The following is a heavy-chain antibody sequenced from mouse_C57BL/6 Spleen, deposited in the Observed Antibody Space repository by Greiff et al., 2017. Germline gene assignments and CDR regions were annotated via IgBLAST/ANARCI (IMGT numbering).Heavy chain of an antibody. CDR2: ISDGGSYT. J-gene: IGHJ2*01. D-gene: IGHD1-1*01. V-gene: IGHV5-4*01. CDR3: AREDSSYFY. Sequence: DVQLVESGGGLVKPGGSLTLSCAASGFTFSSYAMSWVRQTPEKRLEWVATISDGGSYTYYPDNVKGRFTISRDNAKNNLYMHMSHLKSEDTAMYYCAREDSSYFYWGQGTTLTVSS. CDR1: GFTFSSYA.